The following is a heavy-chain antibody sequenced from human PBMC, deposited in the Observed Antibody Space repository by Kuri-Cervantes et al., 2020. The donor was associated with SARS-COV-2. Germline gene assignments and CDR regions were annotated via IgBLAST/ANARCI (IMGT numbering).Heavy chain of an antibody. Sequence: SLKISCKASAGTFSSYAISWVRQAPGQGLEWMGRTIPILGIANYAQKFQGRVTITADKSTSTAYMELSSLRSEDTAVYYCARDLAARLDYYYGMDVWGQGTTVTVSS. J-gene: IGHJ6*02. D-gene: IGHD6-6*01. CDR1: AGTFSSYA. V-gene: IGHV1-69*04. CDR3: ARDLAARLDYYYGMDV. CDR2: TIPILGIA.